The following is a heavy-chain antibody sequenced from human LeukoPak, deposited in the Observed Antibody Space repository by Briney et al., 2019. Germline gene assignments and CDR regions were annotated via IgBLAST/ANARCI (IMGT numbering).Heavy chain of an antibody. J-gene: IGHJ4*02. CDR1: GYTFTSYY. CDR2: INPSGGST. D-gene: IGHD3-10*01. V-gene: IGHV1-46*01. CDR3: AREPRGTYGSGSYYGVYFDY. Sequence: GASVKVSCKASGYTFTSYYMHWVRQAPGQGLEWMGIINPSGGSTSYAQKFQGRVTMTRDTSTSTVYMELSSLRSEDTAVYYCAREPRGTYGSGSYYGVYFDYWGQGTLVTVSS.